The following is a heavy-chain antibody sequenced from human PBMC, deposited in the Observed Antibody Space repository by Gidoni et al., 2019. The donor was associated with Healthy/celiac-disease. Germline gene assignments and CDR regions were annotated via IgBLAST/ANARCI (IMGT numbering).Heavy chain of an antibody. CDR2: ISSSSSYI. CDR1: GFTFSSYS. D-gene: IGHD6-13*01. CDR3: ARIQAAAGLTYYYYYYGMDV. V-gene: IGHV3-21*01. Sequence: EVQLVESGGGLVKPGGSLRLSCAASGFTFSSYSMNWVRQAPGKGLEWVSSISSSSSYIYYADSVKGRFTISRDNAKNSLYLQMNSLRAEDTAVYYCARIQAAAGLTYYYYYYGMDVWGQGTTVTVSS. J-gene: IGHJ6*02.